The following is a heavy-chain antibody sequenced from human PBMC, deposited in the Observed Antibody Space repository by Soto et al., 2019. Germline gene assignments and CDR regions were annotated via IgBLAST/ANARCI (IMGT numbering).Heavy chain of an antibody. CDR3: AKKGSSTYKYSYGYYDY. CDR2: ISGSGGST. D-gene: IGHD5-18*01. J-gene: IGHJ4*02. Sequence: GGSLRLSCAASGFTFSSYAMSWVRQAPGKGLEWVSAISGSGGSTYYADSVKGRFTISRDNSKNTLYLQVNSLRAEDTAVYYCAKKGSSTYKYSYGYYDYWGQGTLVTVSS. CDR1: GFTFSSYA. V-gene: IGHV3-23*01.